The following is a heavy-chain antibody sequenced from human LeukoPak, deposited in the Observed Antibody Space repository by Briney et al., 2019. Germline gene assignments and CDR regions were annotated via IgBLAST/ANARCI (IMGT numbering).Heavy chain of an antibody. CDR3: ARDGDTYTWTFDY. J-gene: IGHJ4*02. CDR1: GFSITSGYY. V-gene: IGHV4-38-2*02. D-gene: IGHD1-1*01. Sequence: PAETLSLTCAVSGFSITSGYYWGWIRQSPGKGLEWIANIDHRGNTYYNPSLKSRVTISVDTSKNQFSLKLTSVTAADTAVYYCARDGDTYTWTFDYWGQGTLVTVSS. CDR2: IDHRGNT.